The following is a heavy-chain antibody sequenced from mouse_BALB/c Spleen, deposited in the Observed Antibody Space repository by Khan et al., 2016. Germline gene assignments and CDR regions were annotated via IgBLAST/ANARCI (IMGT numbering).Heavy chain of an antibody. Sequence: EVKLEESGGGLVQPGGSLKLSCAASGFDFSRYWMSWARQAPGKGLEWIGEINSDSSSINSTPSLKDQFIISRDNAKNTLYLQMSKVRSEDTALYYCAGPFTTGFAYWGLGTLVTVSA. V-gene: IGHV4-1*02. CDR1: GFDFSRYW. CDR3: AGPFTTGFAY. D-gene: IGHD1-1*01. J-gene: IGHJ3*01. CDR2: INSDSSSI.